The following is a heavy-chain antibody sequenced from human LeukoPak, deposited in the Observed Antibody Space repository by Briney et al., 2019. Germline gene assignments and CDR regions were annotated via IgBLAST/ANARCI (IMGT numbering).Heavy chain of an antibody. J-gene: IGHJ4*02. V-gene: IGHV3-64D*08. Sequence: GGSLRLSCSASGFTFSDYAMFWVRLAPGRGLEYVTAISSSGGSTDYADSVRGRFTISRDNSKKTLYLQMSTLSVEDTAVYYCVKDSRGSGRGGNFDFWGQGTLVTVSS. CDR3: VKDSRGSGRGGNFDF. CDR1: GFTFSDYA. CDR2: ISSSGGST. D-gene: IGHD3-10*01.